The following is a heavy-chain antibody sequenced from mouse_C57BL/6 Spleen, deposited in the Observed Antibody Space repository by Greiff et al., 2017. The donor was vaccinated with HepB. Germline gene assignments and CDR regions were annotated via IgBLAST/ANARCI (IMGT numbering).Heavy chain of an antibody. V-gene: IGHV5-4*01. CDR3: AREGEYYGSSYWYFDV. CDR2: ISDGGSYT. CDR1: GFTFSSYA. Sequence: EVQGVESGGGLVKPGGSLKLSCAASGFTFSSYAMSWVRQTPEKRLEWVATISDGGSYTYYPDNVKGRFTISRDNAKNNLYLQMSHLKSEDTAMYYCAREGEYYGSSYWYFDVWGTGTTVTVSS. D-gene: IGHD1-1*01. J-gene: IGHJ1*03.